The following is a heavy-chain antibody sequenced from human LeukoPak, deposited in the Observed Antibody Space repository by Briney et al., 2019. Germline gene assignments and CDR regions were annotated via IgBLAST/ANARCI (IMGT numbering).Heavy chain of an antibody. Sequence: PSETLCLTCTVSGGSISSYYWSWIRQPPGKGLEWIGYIYYSGSTNYNPSLKSRVTISVDTSKNQFSLKLSSVTAADTAVYYCARFTWADAFDIWGQGTMVTVSS. J-gene: IGHJ3*02. V-gene: IGHV4-59*01. CDR2: IYYSGST. D-gene: IGHD3-16*01. CDR3: ARFTWADAFDI. CDR1: GGSISSYY.